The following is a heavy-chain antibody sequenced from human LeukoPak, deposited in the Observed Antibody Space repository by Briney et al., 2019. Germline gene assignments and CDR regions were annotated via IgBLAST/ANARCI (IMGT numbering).Heavy chain of an antibody. CDR3: ARGTPLALGYCSSTSCSTVAFDI. V-gene: IGHV6-1*01. D-gene: IGHD2-2*03. CDR2: TYYRSKWYN. Sequence: QTLSLTCAISGDSVSSNSAAWNWIRQSPSRGLEWLGRTYYRSKWYNDYAVSVKSRITINPDTSKNQFSLQLNSVTPEDTAVYYCARGTPLALGYCSSTSCSTVAFDIWGQGTMVTVSS. CDR1: GDSVSSNSAA. J-gene: IGHJ3*02.